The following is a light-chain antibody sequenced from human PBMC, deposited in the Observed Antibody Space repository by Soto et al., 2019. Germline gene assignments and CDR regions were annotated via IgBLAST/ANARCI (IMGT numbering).Light chain of an antibody. J-gene: IGLJ3*02. CDR2: EVS. V-gene: IGLV2-23*02. Sequence: QSVLTQPASVSGSPGQSITIYCTGTSSDVGSYNLVSWYQQRPGKAPKLMIYEVSKRPSGVSNRFSGSKSGNTASLTISGLQAEDEADYSCCSYAGSSTWVFGGGTKLTVL. CDR3: CSYAGSSTWV. CDR1: SSDVGSYNL.